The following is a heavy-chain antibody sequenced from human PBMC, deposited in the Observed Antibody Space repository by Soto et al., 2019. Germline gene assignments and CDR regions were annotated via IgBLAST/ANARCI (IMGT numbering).Heavy chain of an antibody. J-gene: IGHJ4*02. Sequence: GGSLRLSCAASGFTFSSYGMHWVRQAPGKGLEWVAVISYDGSNKYYADSVKGRFTISRDNSKNTLYLQMNSLRAEDTAVYYCAKGFLEWLLLGSYFDYWGQGTLVTVSS. V-gene: IGHV3-30*18. D-gene: IGHD3-3*01. CDR2: ISYDGSNK. CDR1: GFTFSSYG. CDR3: AKGFLEWLLLGSYFDY.